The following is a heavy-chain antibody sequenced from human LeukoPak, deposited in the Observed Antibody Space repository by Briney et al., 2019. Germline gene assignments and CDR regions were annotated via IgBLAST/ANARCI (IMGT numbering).Heavy chain of an antibody. CDR1: GFTFSSYG. V-gene: IGHV3-33*01. Sequence: GGSLRLFCAASGFTFSSYGMHWVRQAPGKGLEWVAVIWYDGSNKYYADSVKGRFTISRDNSKNTLYLQMNSLRAEDTAVYYCARSGYCSSTSCYNLFDYWGQGTLVTVSS. CDR2: IWYDGSNK. J-gene: IGHJ4*02. D-gene: IGHD2-2*03. CDR3: ARSGYCSSTSCYNLFDY.